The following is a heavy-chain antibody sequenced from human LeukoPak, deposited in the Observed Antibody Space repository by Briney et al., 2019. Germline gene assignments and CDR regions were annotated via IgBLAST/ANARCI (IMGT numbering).Heavy chain of an antibody. J-gene: IGHJ6*02. D-gene: IGHD6-13*01. CDR1: GGSFSGYY. V-gene: IGHV4-34*01. Sequence: SSETLSPTCAVYGGSFSGYYWSWIRQPPGKGLEWIGEINHSGSTNYNPPLKSRVTISVDTSKNQFSLKLSSVTAADTAVYYCARGPLAAAGTLTYYYYGMDVWGQGTTVTVSS. CDR3: ARGPLAAAGTLTYYYYGMDV. CDR2: INHSGST.